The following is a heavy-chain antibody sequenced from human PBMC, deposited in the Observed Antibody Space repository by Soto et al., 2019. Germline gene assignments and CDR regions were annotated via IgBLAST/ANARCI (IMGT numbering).Heavy chain of an antibody. CDR3: AKDRKTYCTNGVCYNRYYYYGMDV. Sequence: SLTLSCTASGFTFSSYGMHWVRQAPGKGLEWVAVISYDGSNKYYADSVKGRFTISRDNSKNTLYLQMNSLRAEDTAVYYCAKDRKTYCTNGVCYNRYYYYGMDVWGQGTTVTVSS. CDR1: GFTFSSYG. D-gene: IGHD2-8*01. V-gene: IGHV3-30*18. CDR2: ISYDGSNK. J-gene: IGHJ6*02.